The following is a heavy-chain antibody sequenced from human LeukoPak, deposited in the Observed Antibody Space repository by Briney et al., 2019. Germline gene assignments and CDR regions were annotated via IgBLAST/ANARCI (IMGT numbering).Heavy chain of an antibody. D-gene: IGHD3-9*01. J-gene: IGHJ4*02. V-gene: IGHV1-18*01. CDR1: GYTFTSYG. Sequence: ASVKVSCKASGYTFTSYGISWVRQAPGQGLEWMGWISAYNGNTNYAQKLQGRVTMTTDTSTSTAYMELRSLRSDDTAVYYCASDRPRGFYDILTGAYYFDYWGQGTLVTVSS. CDR3: ASDRPRGFYDILTGAYYFDY. CDR2: ISAYNGNT.